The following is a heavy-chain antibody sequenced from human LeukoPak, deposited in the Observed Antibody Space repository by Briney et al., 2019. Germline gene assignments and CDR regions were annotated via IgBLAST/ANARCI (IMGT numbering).Heavy chain of an antibody. V-gene: IGHV1-2*06. D-gene: IGHD3-22*01. CDR3: ALGDYYDSSGYRGAFDY. Sequence: ASVKVSCKASGYTFTGYYIHWVRQAPGQGLEWMGRINPNSGGTNYAQKFQGRVTMTRDTSISTAYMELSRLRSDDTAVYYCALGDYYDSSGYRGAFDYWGQGTLVTVSS. J-gene: IGHJ4*02. CDR1: GYTFTGYY. CDR2: INPNSGGT.